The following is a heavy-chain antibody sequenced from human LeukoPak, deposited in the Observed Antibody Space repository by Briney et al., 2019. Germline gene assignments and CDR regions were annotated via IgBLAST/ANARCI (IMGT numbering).Heavy chain of an antibody. J-gene: IGHJ4*02. CDR3: ARRPRRYSYGYAFDY. D-gene: IGHD5-18*01. Sequence: SETLSLTCTVSGYSISSAYYWGWIRQPPGKGLEWIGSIYYSGSTYYNPSLKSRVTISVDTSKNQFSLKPSSVTAADTAVYYCARRPRRYSYGYAFDYWGQGTLVTVSS. CDR2: IYYSGST. CDR1: GYSISSAYY. V-gene: IGHV4-38-2*02.